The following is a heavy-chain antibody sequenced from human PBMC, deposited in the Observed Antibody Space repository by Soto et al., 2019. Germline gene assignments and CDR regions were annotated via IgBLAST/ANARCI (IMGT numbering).Heavy chain of an antibody. V-gene: IGHV1-24*01. CDR1: GYTLTELS. CDR3: ATGKWYYYCMDV. Sequence: GASVKVSCKVSGYTLTELSMHWVRQAPGKGLEWMGGFDREDGETIYAQKFQGRVTMTEDTSTDTAYMELSSLRSEDTAVYYCATGKWYYYCMDVWGKGTSVTVSS. D-gene: IGHD1-26*01. CDR2: FDREDGET. J-gene: IGHJ6*03.